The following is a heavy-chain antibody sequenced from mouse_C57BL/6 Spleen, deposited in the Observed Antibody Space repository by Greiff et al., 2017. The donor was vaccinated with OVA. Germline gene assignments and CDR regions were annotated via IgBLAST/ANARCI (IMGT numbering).Heavy chain of an antibody. D-gene: IGHD5-1*01. CDR2: IDPSDSYT. V-gene: IGHV1-50*01. CDR1: GYTFTSYW. Sequence: VQLQQPGAELVKPGASVKLSCKASGYTFTSYWMPWVKQRPGQGLEWIGEIDPSDSYTNYNQKFKGKATLTVDTSSSTAYMQLSSLTSEDSAVYYCANVLLYYFDYWGQGTTRTVSS. CDR3: ANVLLYYFDY. J-gene: IGHJ2*01.